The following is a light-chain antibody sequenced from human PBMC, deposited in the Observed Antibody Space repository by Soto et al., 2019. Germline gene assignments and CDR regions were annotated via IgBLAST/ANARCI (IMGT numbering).Light chain of an antibody. CDR3: QQYNNWPLT. CDR1: HRVSSY. J-gene: IGKJ4*01. V-gene: IGKV3-15*01. CDR2: GAS. Sequence: EIVMTQSPATLSVSPGERATLSCRASHRVSSYLAWYQQRPGQAPRLLIYGASTRATGIPARFSGSASGTEFTLTISSLQSEDFAIYYCQQYNNWPLTFGGGTEVDIK.